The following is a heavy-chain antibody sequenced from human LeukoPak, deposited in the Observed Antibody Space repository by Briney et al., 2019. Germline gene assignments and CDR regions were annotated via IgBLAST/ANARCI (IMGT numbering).Heavy chain of an antibody. J-gene: IGHJ6*02. CDR2: IKSKTDGGTT. CDR1: GFTFSNAW. D-gene: IGHD6-13*01. Sequence: GGSLRLPCAASGFTFSNAWMSWVRQAPGKGLEWVGRIKSKTDGGTTDYAAPVKGRFTISRDDSKNTLYLQMNSLKTEDTAVYYCTTVQQLDYYYYGMDVWGQGTTVTASS. V-gene: IGHV3-15*01. CDR3: TTVQQLDYYYYGMDV.